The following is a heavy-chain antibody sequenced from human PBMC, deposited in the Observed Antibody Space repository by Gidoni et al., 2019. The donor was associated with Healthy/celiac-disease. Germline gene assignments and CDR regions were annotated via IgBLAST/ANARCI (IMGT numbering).Heavy chain of an antibody. D-gene: IGHD2-21*01. V-gene: IGHV1-18*01. CDR2: ISAYKGNT. Sequence: QVQLVQSGAEVKKPGASVKVSCKASGYTFTSYGISWVRQAPGQGLEWMGWISAYKGNTNYAQKLQGRVTMTTDTSTSTAYMELRSLRSDDTAVYYCARAEAYCGGDCYQSIDYWGQGTLVTVSS. CDR1: GYTFTSYG. CDR3: ARAEAYCGGDCYQSIDY. J-gene: IGHJ4*02.